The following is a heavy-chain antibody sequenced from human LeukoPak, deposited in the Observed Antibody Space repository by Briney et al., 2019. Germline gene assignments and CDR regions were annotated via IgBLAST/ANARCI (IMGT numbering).Heavy chain of an antibody. V-gene: IGHV5-51*01. CDR2: IYPGDSDT. CDR1: GYSFTNYW. D-gene: IGHD5-18*01. J-gene: IGHJ4*02. Sequence: SGESLKISCQASGYSFTNYWIGWARQMPGKGLEWMGIIYPGDSDTRYSPSFQGQVTISADKSISTAYLQWSGLKASDTAMYYCARRPRYNFGPHFDYWGQGTLVTVSS. CDR3: ARRPRYNFGPHFDY.